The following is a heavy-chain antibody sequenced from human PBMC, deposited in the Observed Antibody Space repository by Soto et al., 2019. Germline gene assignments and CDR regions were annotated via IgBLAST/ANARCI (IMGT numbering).Heavy chain of an antibody. V-gene: IGHV1-8*01. CDR3: ARGRPGSSWFVYYYYYMDV. Sequence: QVPRVQSGAEVKKPGASVKVSCKASRYTFTSYDINWVRQATGQGLEWMGWMNPNSGNTGYAQKFQGRVTMTRNTSISTAYMELSSLRSEDTAVYYCARGRPGSSWFVYYYYYMDVWGKGTTVTVSS. D-gene: IGHD6-13*01. CDR1: RYTFTSYD. CDR2: MNPNSGNT. J-gene: IGHJ6*03.